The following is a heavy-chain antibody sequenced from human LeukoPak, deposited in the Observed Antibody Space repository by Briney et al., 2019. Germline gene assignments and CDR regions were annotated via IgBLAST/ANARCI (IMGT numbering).Heavy chain of an antibody. J-gene: IGHJ3*02. CDR2: ISYDGSNK. CDR1: GFTFSSYA. V-gene: IGHV3-30*04. Sequence: GRSLRLSCAASGFTFSSYAMHWVRQAPGKGLDWVAVISYDGSNKYYADSVKGRFTISRDNSKNTLYLQMNSLRAEDTAVYYCAREGYASDAFDIWGQGTMVTVSS. CDR3: AREGYASDAFDI. D-gene: IGHD5-12*01.